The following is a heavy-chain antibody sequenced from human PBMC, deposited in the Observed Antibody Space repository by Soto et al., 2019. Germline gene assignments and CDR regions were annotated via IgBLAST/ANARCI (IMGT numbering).Heavy chain of an antibody. J-gene: IGHJ6*02. V-gene: IGHV1-69*13. CDR1: GGTFSSYA. D-gene: IGHD3-9*01. CDR3: ARSLLTGYYIYGMDV. CDR2: IIPIFGTA. Sequence: SLKGSCNASGGTFSSYAISWVLRAPGQGLEWMGGIIPIFGTANYAQKFQGRVTITADESTSTAYMELSSLRSEDTAVYYCARSLLTGYYIYGMDVWGQGTTVTV.